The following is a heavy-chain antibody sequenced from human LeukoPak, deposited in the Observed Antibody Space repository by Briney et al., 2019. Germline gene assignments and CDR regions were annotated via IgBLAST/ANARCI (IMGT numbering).Heavy chain of an antibody. Sequence: GGSLRLSCAASGFTFSSYGMHWVRQAPGKGLEWVAVIWYDASNKYYADSVKGRFTISRDNAKNSLYLQMNSLRAEDTAVYYCARNGVSGSTDYWGQGTLVTVSS. CDR1: GFTFSSYG. CDR2: IWYDASNK. J-gene: IGHJ4*02. V-gene: IGHV3-33*01. CDR3: ARNGVSGSTDY. D-gene: IGHD2-2*01.